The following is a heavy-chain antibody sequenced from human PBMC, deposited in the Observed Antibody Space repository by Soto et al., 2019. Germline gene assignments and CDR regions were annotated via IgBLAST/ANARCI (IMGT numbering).Heavy chain of an antibody. V-gene: IGHV1-2*02. CDR2: INPNSGDT. CDR1: GYTFTGYY. D-gene: IGHD3-3*01. J-gene: IGHJ4*02. Sequence: ASAKVSCKAPGYTFTGYYMHWVRQAPGQGRAWMGWINPNSGDTNYAQKFQGRVTMTRDTSISTAYMELSRLRSDDTAVYYCAREAMRYDFCSGPYYFDYWGQGTLVTVSS. CDR3: AREAMRYDFCSGPYYFDY.